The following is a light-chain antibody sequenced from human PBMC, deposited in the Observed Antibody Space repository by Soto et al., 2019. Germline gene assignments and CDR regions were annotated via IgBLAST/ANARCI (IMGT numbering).Light chain of an antibody. J-gene: IGKJ5*01. V-gene: IGKV1-9*01. CDR3: QQYDSYPIT. CDR1: EGIITC. CDR2: AAS. Sequence: IQLTQSPSSLSASVGDRVTITCRANEGIITCLAWYQQKPGKAPKLLIYAASTLQGGVPSRFSGSGSGTDYTLTISSLQPEDFATYYCQQYDSYPITFGQGTLLEI.